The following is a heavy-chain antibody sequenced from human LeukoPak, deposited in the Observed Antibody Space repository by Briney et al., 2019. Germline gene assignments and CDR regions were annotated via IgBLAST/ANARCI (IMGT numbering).Heavy chain of an antibody. Sequence: GGSLRLSCAASGFSVSNNYMSWVRQAPGKGLEWISVIYSGGSSYYADSMKGRFTISRDNSKNTLYLQMNSLRAEDTAVYYCAKEGDFWSGYEYNWFDPWGQGTLVTVSS. D-gene: IGHD3-3*01. CDR1: GFSVSNNY. CDR3: AKEGDFWSGYEYNWFDP. V-gene: IGHV3-53*01. J-gene: IGHJ5*02. CDR2: IYSGGSS.